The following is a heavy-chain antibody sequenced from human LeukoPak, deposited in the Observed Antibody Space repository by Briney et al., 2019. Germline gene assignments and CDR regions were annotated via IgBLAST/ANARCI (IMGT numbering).Heavy chain of an antibody. Sequence: GASVKVSCEVSGYTLTELSMHWVRQAPGKGLEWMGGFDPEDGETIYAQKFQGRVTMTEDTSTDTAYMELSSLRSEDTAVYYCATDRDYYDSSGYYFDYWGQGTLVTVSS. V-gene: IGHV1-24*01. CDR1: GYTLTELS. D-gene: IGHD3-22*01. CDR3: ATDRDYYDSSGYYFDY. J-gene: IGHJ4*02. CDR2: FDPEDGET.